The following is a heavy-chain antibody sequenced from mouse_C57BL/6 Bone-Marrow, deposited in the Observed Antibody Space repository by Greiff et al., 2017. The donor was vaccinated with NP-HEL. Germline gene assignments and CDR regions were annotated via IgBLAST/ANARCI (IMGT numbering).Heavy chain of an antibody. CDR1: GYTFTSYW. CDR3: AREEGYYGSTWFAY. CDR2: IHPNSGST. V-gene: IGHV1-64*01. J-gene: IGHJ3*01. Sequence: VQLQQPGAELVKPGASVKLSCKASGYTFTSYWMHWVKQRPGQGLEWIGMIHPNSGSTNYNEKFKSKATLTVDKSSSTAYMQLSSLTSEDSAVYYGAREEGYYGSTWFAYWGQGTLVTVSA. D-gene: IGHD1-1*01.